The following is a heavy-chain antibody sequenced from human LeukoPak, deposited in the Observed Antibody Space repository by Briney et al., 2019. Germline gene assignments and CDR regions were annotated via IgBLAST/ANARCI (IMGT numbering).Heavy chain of an antibody. CDR2: IIPIFGTA. CDR1: GGTFSSYA. D-gene: IGHD5-24*01. CDR3: AREEMATGGPFDY. Sequence: SVKVSCKTSGGTFSSYAISWVRQAPGQGLEWMGGIIPIFGTANYAQKFQGRVTITADESTSTAYMELSSLRSEDTAVYYCAREEMATGGPFDYWGQGTLVTVSS. J-gene: IGHJ4*02. V-gene: IGHV1-69*13.